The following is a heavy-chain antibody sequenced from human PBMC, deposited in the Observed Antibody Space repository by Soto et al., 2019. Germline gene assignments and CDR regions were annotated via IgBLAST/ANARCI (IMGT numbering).Heavy chain of an antibody. CDR2: IYPGDSDT. J-gene: IGHJ6*02. D-gene: IGHD5-12*01. Sequence: GASLNISCQGCGYSLTSYWIGWVRQMPGKGLEWMGIIYPGDSDTRYSPSFQGQVTISADKSISTAYLQWSSLKASDTAMYYCARTSGYDDYYFYYGMDVWGQGTTVTVSS. CDR3: ARTSGYDDYYFYYGMDV. CDR1: GYSLTSYW. V-gene: IGHV5-51*01.